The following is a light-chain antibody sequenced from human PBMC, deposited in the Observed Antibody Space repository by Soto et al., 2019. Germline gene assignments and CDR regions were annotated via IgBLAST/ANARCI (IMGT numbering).Light chain of an antibody. Sequence: IVMTQSPDSLAVSLGERATINCKSSQSVLYSSNNKNYLAWYQQKPGQPPKLLIYWASTRESGVPDRFSGSGSGTEFTLTISSLQADDVAVYYCQQYYSTPWTFGRRTKVEIK. V-gene: IGKV4-1*01. CDR3: QQYYSTPWT. CDR1: QSVLYSSNNKNY. J-gene: IGKJ1*01. CDR2: WAS.